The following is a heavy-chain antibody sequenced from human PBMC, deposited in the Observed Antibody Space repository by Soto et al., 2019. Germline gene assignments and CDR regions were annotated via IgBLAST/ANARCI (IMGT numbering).Heavy chain of an antibody. Sequence: LRLSCAASGFTFSDYYMTWIRQAPGKGLEWVSYISSSGTGIYYADSVKGRFTISRDNGKNSLYLQMSSLRVEGTAVYYCARAYSDAFDIWGQGTMVTVSS. V-gene: IGHV3-11*01. D-gene: IGHD2-15*01. CDR3: ARAYSDAFDI. J-gene: IGHJ3*02. CDR2: ISSSGTGI. CDR1: GFTFSDYY.